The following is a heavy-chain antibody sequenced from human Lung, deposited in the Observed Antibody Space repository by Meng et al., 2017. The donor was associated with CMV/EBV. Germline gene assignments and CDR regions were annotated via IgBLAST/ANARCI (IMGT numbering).Heavy chain of an antibody. CDR2: INPNSGDT. V-gene: IGHV1-2*02. Sequence: ASXXVSXQASGYIFTGYNIHWVRQAPGQGLEWMGWINPNSGDTKYAQKFQGRGALTRDTSISTAYMELSSLKSDDTAVFFCARLFHTSLGTNYYYGMDVWGQGTAVTVSS. CDR3: ARLFHTSLGTNYYYGMDV. D-gene: IGHD3-10*01. J-gene: IGHJ6*02. CDR1: GYIFTGYN.